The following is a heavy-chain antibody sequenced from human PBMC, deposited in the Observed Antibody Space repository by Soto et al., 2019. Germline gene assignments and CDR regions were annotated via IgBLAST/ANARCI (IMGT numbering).Heavy chain of an antibody. J-gene: IGHJ4*02. CDR3: ARKWGTYCSASLDY. Sequence: PGGSLRLSCAASGFSFTHYTINWVRQAPGKGLEWVAVMSYDGTNEYYADSVKGRFTISRDNSKSTVYLQMNSLTPEDTALYYCARKWGTYCSASLDYWGLGTLVTDSS. CDR1: GFSFTHYT. CDR2: MSYDGTNE. D-gene: IGHD1-26*01. V-gene: IGHV3-30*04.